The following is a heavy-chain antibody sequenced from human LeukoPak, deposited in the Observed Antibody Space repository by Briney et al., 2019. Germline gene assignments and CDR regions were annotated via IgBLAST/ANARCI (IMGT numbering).Heavy chain of an antibody. CDR1: GFTFTTYA. D-gene: IGHD3-22*01. CDR3: AKENGGYYYYFDY. CDR2: ISGSGGST. V-gene: IGHV3-23*01. J-gene: IGHJ4*02. Sequence: GGSLRLSCAASGFTFTTYAMSWVRQAPGKGLEWVSSISGSGGSTYYVDSVKGRFTISRDNSKNTLYLQMHSLRAEDTAVYYCAKENGGYYYYFDYWGQGTLVTVSS.